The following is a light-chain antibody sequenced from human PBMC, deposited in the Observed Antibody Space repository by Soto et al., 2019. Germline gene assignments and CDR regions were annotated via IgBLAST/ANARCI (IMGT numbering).Light chain of an antibody. J-gene: IGKJ5*01. Sequence: MTQAPATLSVSPVERATLSYTASQTINNNIAWYQLKDGQVPRLLIYGASTRATDVPARFSGSGSGTEFTLTISTLQSEDFAVYYCQQYNNWPLTFGQGTTLEI. V-gene: IGKV3-15*01. CDR1: QTINNN. CDR2: GAS. CDR3: QQYNNWPLT.